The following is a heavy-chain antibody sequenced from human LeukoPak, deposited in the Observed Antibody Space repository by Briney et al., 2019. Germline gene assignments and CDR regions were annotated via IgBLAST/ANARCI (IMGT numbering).Heavy chain of an antibody. V-gene: IGHV1-2*06. CDR1: GYTFTGYY. D-gene: IGHD3-16*02. Sequence: GASVKVSCKASGYTFTGYYMHWVRQAPGQGLEWMGRINPNSGGTNYAQKFQGRVTMTRGTSISTAYMELSRLRSDDTAVYYCARGGVYDYIWGSYRQPDYWGQGTLVTVSS. CDR3: ARGGVYDYIWGSYRQPDY. J-gene: IGHJ4*02. CDR2: INPNSGGT.